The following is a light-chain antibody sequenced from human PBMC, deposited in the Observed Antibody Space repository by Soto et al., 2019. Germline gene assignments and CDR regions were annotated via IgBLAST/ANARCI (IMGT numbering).Light chain of an antibody. CDR2: GAS. CDR1: QSVSSSY. V-gene: IGKV3-20*01. J-gene: IGKJ4*01. Sequence: EIVLTQSPGTLSLSPGERATLSGRASQSVSSSYLAWYQQKPGQAPRLLIYGASSRATGIPDRFSGSGSGTDFTLTISRLEPEDFVVYYCHQYGSSPLTFGGGTKVEIK. CDR3: HQYGSSPLT.